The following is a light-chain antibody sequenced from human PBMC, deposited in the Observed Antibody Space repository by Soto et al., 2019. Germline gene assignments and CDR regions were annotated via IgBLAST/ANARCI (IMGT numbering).Light chain of an antibody. CDR3: QQANSFPFT. CDR1: QGISSW. V-gene: IGKV1D-12*01. J-gene: IGKJ3*01. Sequence: DIQMTHSPSSVSAPVGDRVTITCRPCQGISSWLAWYQQKPEKAPKLLIYAASSLQSGVPSRFSGSGSATEFTLTISSLQAEDFATYYCQQANSFPFTFGPGTKVDIK. CDR2: AAS.